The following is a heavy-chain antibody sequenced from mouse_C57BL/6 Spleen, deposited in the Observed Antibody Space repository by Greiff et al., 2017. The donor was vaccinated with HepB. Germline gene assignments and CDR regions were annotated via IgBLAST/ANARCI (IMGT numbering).Heavy chain of an antibody. J-gene: IGHJ2*01. V-gene: IGHV1-52*01. D-gene: IGHD2-3*01. Sequence: VQLQQSGAELVRPGSSVKLSCKASGYTFTSYWMHWVKQRPIQGLEWIGNIDPSDSETHYNQKFKDKATLTVDKSSSTAYMQLSSLTSEDSAVYYCARRMDGYYVFDYWGQGTTLTVSS. CDR1: GYTFTSYW. CDR2: IDPSDSET. CDR3: ARRMDGYYVFDY.